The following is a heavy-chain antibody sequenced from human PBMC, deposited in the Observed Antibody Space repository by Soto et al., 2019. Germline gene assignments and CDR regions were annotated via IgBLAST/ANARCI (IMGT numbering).Heavy chain of an antibody. V-gene: IGHV4-31*03. J-gene: IGHJ4*02. Sequence: SETLSLTCTVSGGSISSGGYYWSWIRQHPGKGLEWIGYIYYSGSTYYNPSLKSRVTISVDTSKNQFSLKLSSVTAADTAVYYCARAPLEPYFYDSSGYYHPYFDYSIQGTLVTVSS. D-gene: IGHD3-22*01. CDR3: ARAPLEPYFYDSSGYYHPYFDY. CDR2: IYYSGST. CDR1: GGSISSGGYY.